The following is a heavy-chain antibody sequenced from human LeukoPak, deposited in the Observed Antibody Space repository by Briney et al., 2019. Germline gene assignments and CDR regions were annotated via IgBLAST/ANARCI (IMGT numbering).Heavy chain of an antibody. Sequence: PGGSLRLSCAASGFTFSSYWMSWVRQAPGRGRERVSNIKEDGSEKYYVDSVRGGFTLSREKAKKTLYLQMNSLRAEARAVYYCARDRRESSGWYFDYWGEGALVTVSS. CDR2: IKEDGSEK. J-gene: IGHJ4*02. V-gene: IGHV3-7*01. D-gene: IGHD6-19*01. CDR3: ARDRRESSGWYFDY. CDR1: GFTFSSYW.